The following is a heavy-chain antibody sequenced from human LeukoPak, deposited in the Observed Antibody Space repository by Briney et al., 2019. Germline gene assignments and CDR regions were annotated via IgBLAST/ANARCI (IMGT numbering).Heavy chain of an antibody. D-gene: IGHD3-10*01. Sequence: SETLSLTCTVSGGSISSYYWSWIRQPPGKGLEWIGYIYYSGSTYYNPSLKSRVTISVDTSKNQFSLKLSSVTAADTAVYYCARDREYYGSWGQGTLVTVSS. CDR2: IYYSGST. CDR3: ARDREYYGS. V-gene: IGHV4-59*12. J-gene: IGHJ5*02. CDR1: GGSISSYY.